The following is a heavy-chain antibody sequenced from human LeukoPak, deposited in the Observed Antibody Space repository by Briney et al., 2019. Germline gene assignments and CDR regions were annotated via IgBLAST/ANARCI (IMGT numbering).Heavy chain of an antibody. Sequence: PGGSLRLSCAASGFTFNNYAMSWVRQAPGKGLEWVSGISKSGGSAYYADSVKGRFAISRDNSKNTLYLQTNSLRAEDTAVYYCAKEEEYYFNYWGQGALVTVSS. J-gene: IGHJ4*02. CDR1: GFTFNNYA. CDR2: ISKSGGSA. V-gene: IGHV3-23*01. CDR3: AKEEEYYFNY.